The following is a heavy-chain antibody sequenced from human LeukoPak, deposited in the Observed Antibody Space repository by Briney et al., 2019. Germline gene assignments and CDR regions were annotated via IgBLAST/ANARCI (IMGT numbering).Heavy chain of an antibody. V-gene: IGHV4-38-2*02. CDR3: VRGVTRGYIYAD. CDR2: IYHSGST. CDR1: GYSISSGYY. J-gene: IGHJ4*02. Sequence: PSETLSLTCTVSGYSISSGYYWGWIRQPPGKGLEWIGSIYHSGSTYYNPSLNSRVTISLDMSKNQFSLKLRSVTAADTAVYFCVRGVTRGYIYADWGQGTLVTVSS. D-gene: IGHD5-18*01.